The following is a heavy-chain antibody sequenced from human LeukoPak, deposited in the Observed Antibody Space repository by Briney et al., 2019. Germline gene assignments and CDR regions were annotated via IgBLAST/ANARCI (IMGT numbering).Heavy chain of an antibody. CDR3: ARDRKAAAGTFHY. CDR1: GYTFTSYA. Sequence: ASVKVSCKASGYTFTSYAMHWVRQAPGQRLEWMGWINAGNGNTKYSQKFQGRVTITRDTSASTAYMELSSLRSEDTAVYYCARDRKAAAGTFHYWGQGTLVTVSS. V-gene: IGHV1-3*01. D-gene: IGHD6-13*01. J-gene: IGHJ4*02. CDR2: INAGNGNT.